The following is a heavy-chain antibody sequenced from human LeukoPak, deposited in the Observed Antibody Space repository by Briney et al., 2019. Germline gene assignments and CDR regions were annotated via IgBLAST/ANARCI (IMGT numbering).Heavy chain of an antibody. J-gene: IGHJ6*03. CDR1: GGSISSYY. D-gene: IGHD6-19*01. Sequence: SETLSLTCTVSGGSISSYYWSWIRQPPGKGLEWIGYIYYSGSTNYNPSLKSRVTISVDRSKNQFSLKLSSVTAADTAVYYCAKGADPYYYYMDVWGKGTTVTVSS. V-gene: IGHV4-59*12. CDR3: AKGADPYYYYMDV. CDR2: IYYSGST.